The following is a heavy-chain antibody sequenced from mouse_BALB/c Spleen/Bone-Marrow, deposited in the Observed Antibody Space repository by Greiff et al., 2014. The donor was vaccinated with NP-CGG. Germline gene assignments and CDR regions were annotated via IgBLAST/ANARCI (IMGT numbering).Heavy chain of an antibody. V-gene: IGHV1-18*01. D-gene: IGHD2-2*01. CDR3: ARSGYGRYAMDY. J-gene: IGHJ4*01. CDR1: GYSSTGYT. CDR2: INPYNGGI. Sequence: VPLQQSGPELGKPGASMKISCKASGYSSTGYTLNWGEQSHGKNLEWIGLINPYNGGIRYNQKFKGKATLTVDKSSSTAYMELLSLTSEDSAVYYCARSGYGRYAMDYWGQGTSVTVSS.